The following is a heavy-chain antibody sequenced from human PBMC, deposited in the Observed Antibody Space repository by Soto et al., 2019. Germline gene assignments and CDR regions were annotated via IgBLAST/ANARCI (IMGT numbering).Heavy chain of an antibody. D-gene: IGHD2-2*01. CDR2: ISGSGGST. Sequence: EVQLLESGGGLVQPGGSLRLSCAASGFTFSSYAMSWVRQAPGKGLEWVSAISGSGGSTYYADSVKGRFTISRDNSKNTLYLQMNSLRAEDTAVYYCAKDRSEEVVRADTFAYWRQGTLVTVSS. J-gene: IGHJ4*02. V-gene: IGHV3-23*01. CDR1: GFTFSSYA. CDR3: AKDRSEEVVRADTFAY.